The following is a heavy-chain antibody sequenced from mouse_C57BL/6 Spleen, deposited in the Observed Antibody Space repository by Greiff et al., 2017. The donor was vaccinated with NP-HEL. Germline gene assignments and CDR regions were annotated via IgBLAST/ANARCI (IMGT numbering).Heavy chain of an antibody. Sequence: VKLQESGAELVRPGASVTLSCKASGYTFTDYEMHWVKQTPVHGLEWIGAIDPETGGTAYNQKFKGKAILTADKSSSTAYMELRSLTSEDSAVYYCTRNYGRYFDVWGTGTTVTVSS. J-gene: IGHJ1*03. CDR3: TRNYGRYFDV. D-gene: IGHD1-1*01. V-gene: IGHV1-15*01. CDR1: GYTFTDYE. CDR2: IDPETGGT.